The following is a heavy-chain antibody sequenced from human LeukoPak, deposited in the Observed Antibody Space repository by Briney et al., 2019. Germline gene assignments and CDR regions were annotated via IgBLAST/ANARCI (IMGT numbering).Heavy chain of an antibody. J-gene: IGHJ3*02. CDR3: ARDSPIEAFDI. Sequence: SETLSLTCTVSGGSISSGGYYWSWIRQHPGRGLEWIGYIYYSGSTYYNPSLKSRVTISVDTSKNQFSLKLSSVTAADTAVYYRARDSPIEAFDIWGQGTMVTVSS. CDR1: GGSISSGGYY. V-gene: IGHV4-31*03. CDR2: IYYSGST.